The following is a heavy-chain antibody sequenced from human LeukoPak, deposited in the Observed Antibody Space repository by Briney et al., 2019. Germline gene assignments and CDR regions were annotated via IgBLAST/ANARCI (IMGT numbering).Heavy chain of an antibody. Sequence: GGSLRLSCAASGFTFSSYAMHWVRQAPGKGLEWVSSISSSSSYIYYADSVKGRFTISRDNAKDTLYLQMNSLRAEDTAVYYCTGHHQAYSRTYWGQGTLVTVSS. CDR3: TGHHQAYSRTY. CDR1: GFTFSSYA. CDR2: ISSSSSYI. J-gene: IGHJ4*02. D-gene: IGHD4-11*01. V-gene: IGHV3-21*01.